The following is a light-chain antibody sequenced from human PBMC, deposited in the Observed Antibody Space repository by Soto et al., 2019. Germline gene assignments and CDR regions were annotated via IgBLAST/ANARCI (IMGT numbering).Light chain of an antibody. V-gene: IGKV1-9*01. Sequence: IQLTQSPSSLSASVGDRVTITCRASQGISSYLAWYQQKPGKAPKLLIYAASTLQSGVPSRFRGSGSGTDFTLTISSLQPDDFETYYCQQLNRYPRTLGQGTKVDIK. J-gene: IGKJ1*01. CDR1: QGISSY. CDR2: AAS. CDR3: QQLNRYPRT.